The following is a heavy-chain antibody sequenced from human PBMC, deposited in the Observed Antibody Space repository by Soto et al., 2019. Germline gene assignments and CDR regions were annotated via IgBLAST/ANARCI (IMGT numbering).Heavy chain of an antibody. Sequence: QVQLVQSGAEVKKPGASVKVSCKASGYTFTSYDINWVRQATGQGLEWMGWMNPNSGNTNYAQKLQGRVTMTTDTSTSTAYMELRSLRSDDTAVYYCARDRYDFWSGYSSHYYYGMDVWGQGTTVTVSS. CDR2: MNPNSGNT. J-gene: IGHJ6*02. CDR1: GYTFTSYD. V-gene: IGHV1-8*01. CDR3: ARDRYDFWSGYSSHYYYGMDV. D-gene: IGHD3-3*01.